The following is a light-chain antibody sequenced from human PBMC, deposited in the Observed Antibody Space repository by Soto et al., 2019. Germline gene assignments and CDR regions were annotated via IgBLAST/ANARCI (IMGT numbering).Light chain of an antibody. J-gene: IGLJ1*01. V-gene: IGLV2-14*01. CDR3: NSYTSRSTGV. CDR1: SSDVGGYNY. Sequence: QSVLTQPASVSGSPGQSITISCTGTSSDVGGYNYVSWYQQHPGKAPKLLIYEVSNRPSGVSNRFSGSKSGNTASLTISGPQAEDEADYYCNSYTSRSTGVFGTGTKLTVL. CDR2: EVS.